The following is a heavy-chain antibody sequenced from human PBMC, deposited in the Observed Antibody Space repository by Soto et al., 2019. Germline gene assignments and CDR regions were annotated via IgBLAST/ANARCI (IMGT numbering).Heavy chain of an antibody. CDR2: IYYSGST. J-gene: IGHJ4*02. CDR3: ARGGGSSWYIDY. Sequence: SETLSLTCTVSGGSISSSSYYWGWIRQPPGKGLEWIGSIYYSGSTNYNPSLKSRVTISVDTSKNQFSLKLSSVTAADTAVYYCARGGGSSWYIDYWGQGTLVTVSS. CDR1: GGSISSSSYY. V-gene: IGHV4-39*07. D-gene: IGHD6-13*01.